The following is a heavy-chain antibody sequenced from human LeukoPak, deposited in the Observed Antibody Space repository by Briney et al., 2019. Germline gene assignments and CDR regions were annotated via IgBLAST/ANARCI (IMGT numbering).Heavy chain of an antibody. CDR2: IIPIFGTA. D-gene: IGHD5-12*01. CDR1: GGTFSSYA. Sequence: GASVKVSCKASGGTFSSYAISWVRQAPGQGLEWMGGIIPIFGTANYAQKFQGRVTITADESTSTAYMELSSLRSEDTAVYYCARPNSGYDGPFDYWGQGTLVTVSS. CDR3: ARPNSGYDGPFDY. V-gene: IGHV1-69*13. J-gene: IGHJ4*02.